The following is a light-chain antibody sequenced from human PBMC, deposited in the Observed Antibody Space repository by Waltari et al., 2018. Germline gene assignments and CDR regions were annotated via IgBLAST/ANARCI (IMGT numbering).Light chain of an antibody. J-gene: IGLJ2*01. V-gene: IGLV5-45*02. CDR2: YKSDSDK. CDR3: MIWHSSAVV. CDR1: SGINVGTYR. Sequence: QAVLTQPSSLSESPGASASLTCTLRSGINVGTYRIYWYQQKPGSPPQSLLRYKSDSDKQQGSGVPSRFSGSKDASANAGILLISGLQSEDEADYYCMIWHSSAVVFGGGTKLTVL.